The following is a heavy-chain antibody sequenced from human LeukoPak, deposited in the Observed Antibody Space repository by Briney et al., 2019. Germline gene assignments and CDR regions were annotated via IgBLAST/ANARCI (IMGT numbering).Heavy chain of an antibody. CDR3: ASGLNSRSSSC. Sequence: AAAVTVSFKASGYSFTGYCMHWVRQAPGQGLEWMGRICLEGGGTNYAQKFQGRVTMTTDTTVSTAYMELSGLKSDDTAVYYCASGLNSRSSSCWGQGTRVTVSS. J-gene: IGHJ4*02. V-gene: IGHV1-2*02. D-gene: IGHD6-13*01. CDR1: GYSFTGYC. CDR2: ICLEGGGT.